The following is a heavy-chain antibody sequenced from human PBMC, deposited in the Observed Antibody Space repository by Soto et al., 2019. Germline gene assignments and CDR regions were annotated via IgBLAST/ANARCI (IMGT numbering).Heavy chain of an antibody. D-gene: IGHD2-15*01. CDR1: GFTFGNYA. CDR2: ISDSSSKT. Sequence: EVQLLESGGALTQPGGSLRLSGSASGFTFGNYAMNWVRQAPGKGLEWVSSISDSSSKTYYADSVKGRFTISRDNSKNMLLLQLNTLRADDTAVYFCARGYVGSWAHFDYWGQGTQVIVSS. CDR3: ARGYVGSWAHFDY. J-gene: IGHJ4*02. V-gene: IGHV3-23*01.